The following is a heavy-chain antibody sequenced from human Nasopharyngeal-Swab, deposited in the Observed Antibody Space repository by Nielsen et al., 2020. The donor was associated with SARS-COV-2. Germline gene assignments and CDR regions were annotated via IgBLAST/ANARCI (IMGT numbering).Heavy chain of an antibody. CDR2: ISYDGSNK. CDR1: GFTFSSYT. CDR3: ARDLHCSGGSCYSYGMDV. Sequence: GESLKISCAASGFTFSSYTIHWVRQAPGKGLEWVAVISYDGSNKYYADSVKGRFTISRDNAKNSLYLQMNSLRAEDTAVYYCARDLHCSGGSCYSYGMDVWGQGTTVTVSS. V-gene: IGHV3-30*04. J-gene: IGHJ6*02. D-gene: IGHD2-15*01.